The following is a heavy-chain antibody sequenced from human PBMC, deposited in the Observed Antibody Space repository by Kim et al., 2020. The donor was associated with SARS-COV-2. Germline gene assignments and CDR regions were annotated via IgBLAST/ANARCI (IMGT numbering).Heavy chain of an antibody. J-gene: IGHJ5*02. CDR2: INPSGGST. Sequence: ASVKVSCKASGYTFTSYYMHWVRQAPGQGLEWMGIINPSGGSTSYAQKFQGRVTMTRDTSTSTVYMELSSLRSEDTAVYYCARGARVVVAATPDLGWFDRWGQGTLFTVSS. D-gene: IGHD2-15*01. CDR3: ARGARVVVAATPDLGWFDR. CDR1: GYTFTSYY. V-gene: IGHV1-46*01.